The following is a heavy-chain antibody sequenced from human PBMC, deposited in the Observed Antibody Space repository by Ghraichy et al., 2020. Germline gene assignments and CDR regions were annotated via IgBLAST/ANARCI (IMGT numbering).Heavy chain of an antibody. J-gene: IGHJ4*01. Sequence: GGSLRLSCAASGFTFSSYGMHWVRQAPGKGLEWVGVIWYDGSNKNYADSVKGRFTISRDNSKNTLYLQMNSLRAEDTAVYYCARDSTIFGVLIGFDSWGHGSLVDVSS. D-gene: IGHD3-3*01. CDR3: ARDSTIFGVLIGFDS. CDR1: GFTFSSYG. V-gene: IGHV3-33*01. CDR2: IWYDGSNK.